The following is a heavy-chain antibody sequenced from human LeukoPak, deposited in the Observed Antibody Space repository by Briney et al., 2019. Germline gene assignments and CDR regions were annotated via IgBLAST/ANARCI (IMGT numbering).Heavy chain of an antibody. CDR2: INPNSGGT. CDR1: GYTFTGYY. D-gene: IGHD3-22*01. V-gene: IGHV1-2*02. J-gene: IGHJ3*02. Sequence: ASVKVSCKASGYTFTGYYMHWVRQAPGQGLEWMGWINPNSGGTNYAQKFQGRVTMTRDTSISTACMELSRLRSDDTAFYYCARAGVWDYNGSSGYHNGAFDIWGQGTMVTVSS. CDR3: ARAGVWDYNGSSGYHNGAFDI.